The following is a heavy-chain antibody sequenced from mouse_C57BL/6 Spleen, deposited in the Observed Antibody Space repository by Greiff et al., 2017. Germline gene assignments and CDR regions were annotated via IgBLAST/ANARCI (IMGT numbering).Heavy chain of an antibody. CDR3: ARSDYYGSSYGGDY. Sequence: VKLQQSGAELARPGASVKLSCKASGYTFTSYGISWVKQRTGQGLEWIGEIYPRSGNTYYNEKFKGKATLTADKSSSTAYMELRSLTSEDSAVYFCARSDYYGSSYGGDYWGQGTSVTVSS. J-gene: IGHJ4*01. CDR1: GYTFTSYG. V-gene: IGHV1-81*01. CDR2: IYPRSGNT. D-gene: IGHD1-1*01.